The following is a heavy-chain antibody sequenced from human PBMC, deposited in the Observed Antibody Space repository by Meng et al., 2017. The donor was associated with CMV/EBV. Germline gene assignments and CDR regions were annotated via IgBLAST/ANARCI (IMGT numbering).Heavy chain of an antibody. J-gene: IGHJ6*02. V-gene: IGHV4-59*01. CDR1: GGSISSYY. D-gene: IGHD3-10*01. Sequence: SETLSLTCTVSGGSISSYYWSWIRQPPGKGLEWIGYIYYSGSTNYNPSLKSRVTISVDTSKNQFSLKLSSVTAADTAVYYCARFPGGGGMDVWGQGTTVTVSS. CDR3: ARFPGGGGMDV. CDR2: IYYSGST.